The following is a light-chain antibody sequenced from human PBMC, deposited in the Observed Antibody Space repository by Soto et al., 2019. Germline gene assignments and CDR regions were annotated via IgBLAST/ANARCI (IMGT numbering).Light chain of an antibody. J-gene: IGKJ1*01. CDR2: GAS. Sequence: EIQMTQSPASLSVSPGERATIACRASQSVSNYLAWYQQKPGQAPRLLIYGASTRPTGIPARFSGSGSGTEFTLTISSLQSEDVAAYYCQQYSNWPPWTFGQGTKVEIK. V-gene: IGKV3-15*01. CDR3: QQYSNWPPWT. CDR1: QSVSNY.